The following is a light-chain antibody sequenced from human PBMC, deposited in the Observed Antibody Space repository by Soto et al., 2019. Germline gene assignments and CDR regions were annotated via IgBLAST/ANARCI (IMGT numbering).Light chain of an antibody. V-gene: IGKV3-20*01. J-gene: IGKJ5*01. CDR2: DAS. Sequence: EITLTQSAATLSLSPGDRATLSCRAIQSVSSYLAWYQQKPGQAPRLLIYDASNRATGIPARYSGSGSGTDFTLTISRLEPEDFAVYYCQQYGSSPPNTFGQGTRLEI. CDR1: QSVSSY. CDR3: QQYGSSPPNT.